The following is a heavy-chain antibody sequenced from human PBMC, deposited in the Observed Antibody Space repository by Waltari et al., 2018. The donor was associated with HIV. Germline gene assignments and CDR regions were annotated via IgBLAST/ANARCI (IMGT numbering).Heavy chain of an antibody. Sequence: EVQLLESGGGLVQTGGSLRLSCEASGFTFSTYGVKWVRQAPGKGLELVSAISGSGGNTYYADSLKGRFTISRDNSKNTLYLQMNSLRAEDTAVYFCVKEHQYSHTWYSYYGMDVWGQGTTVTVSS. CDR1: GFTFSTYG. J-gene: IGHJ6*02. CDR2: ISGSGGNT. D-gene: IGHD6-13*01. CDR3: VKEHQYSHTWYSYYGMDV. V-gene: IGHV3-23*01.